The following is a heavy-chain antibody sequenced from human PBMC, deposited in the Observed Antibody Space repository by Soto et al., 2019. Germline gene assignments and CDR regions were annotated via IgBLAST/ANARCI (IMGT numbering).Heavy chain of an antibody. D-gene: IGHD5-12*01. CDR1: GFTFDDYA. J-gene: IGHJ4*02. V-gene: IGHV3-9*01. CDR2: ISWNSGSI. CDR3: AKGRDIVATQPFDY. Sequence: EVPLVESGGGLVQPGRSLRLSCAASGFTFDDYAMHWVRQAPGKGLEWVSGISWNSGSIGYADSVKGRFTISRDNXXNSLYLQMNSLRAEDTALYYCAKGRDIVATQPFDYWGQGTLVTVSS.